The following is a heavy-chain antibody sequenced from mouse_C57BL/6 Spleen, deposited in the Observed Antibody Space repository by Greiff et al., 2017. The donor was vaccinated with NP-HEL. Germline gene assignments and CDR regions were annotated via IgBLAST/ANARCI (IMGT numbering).Heavy chain of an antibody. CDR2: LSDGGSYT. CDR1: GFTFSSYA. D-gene: IGHD2-3*01. CDR3: ARDGGLLHYFDY. Sequence: EVQLQESGGGLVKPGGSLKLSCAASGFTFSSYAMSWVRQTPEKRLEWVATLSDGGSYTYYPDNVKGRFTISRDNAKNNLYLQMSHLKSEDTAMYYCARDGGLLHYFDYWGQGTTLTVSS. J-gene: IGHJ2*01. V-gene: IGHV5-4*01.